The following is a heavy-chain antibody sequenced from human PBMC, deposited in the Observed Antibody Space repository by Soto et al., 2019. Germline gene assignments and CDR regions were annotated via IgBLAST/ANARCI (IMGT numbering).Heavy chain of an antibody. CDR2: INHDGSKT. D-gene: IGHD6-13*01. Sequence: PVGSVRLSCAASKFSFSSYWMHWVRQVPGKGPAWVSRINHDGSKTEYADSVKGRFTISRDNTKNTLYLQMNSLRVEDTAMYYCVREPWGFSGTWYDYWGQGTLVTFAS. CDR1: KFSFSSYW. V-gene: IGHV3-74*01. J-gene: IGHJ4*02. CDR3: VREPWGFSGTWYDY.